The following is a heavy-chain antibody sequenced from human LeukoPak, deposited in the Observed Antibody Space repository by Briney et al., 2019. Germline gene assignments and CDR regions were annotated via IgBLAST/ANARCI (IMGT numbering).Heavy chain of an antibody. V-gene: IGHV3-23*01. D-gene: IGHD3-9*01. CDR1: GFPSSSYA. J-gene: IGHJ4*02. Sequence: PGGSLRLSCVASGFPSSSYAMSWVRQAPGKGLEWVSAISGSGGSTYYADSVKGRFTISRDNSKSTLFLQMNSLRAEDTAVYYCAKDPYAILPGYRYYFDYWGQGTLVTVSS. CDR3: AKDPYAILPGYRYYFDY. CDR2: ISGSGGST.